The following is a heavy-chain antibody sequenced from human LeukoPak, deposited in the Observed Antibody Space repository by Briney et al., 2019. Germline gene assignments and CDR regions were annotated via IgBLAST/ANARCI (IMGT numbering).Heavy chain of an antibody. CDR2: ISYDGSNK. CDR3: AKDRTGSGSYFY. Sequence: GGSLRLSCAASGFTFSSNGWHWVAPGPGKGRGGVAVISYDGSNKYYADSVKGRFTISRDNSKNTLYLQMNSLRAEDTAVYYCAKDRTGSGSYFYWGQGTLVTVSS. CDR1: GFTFSSNG. V-gene: IGHV3-30*18. D-gene: IGHD3-10*01. J-gene: IGHJ4*02.